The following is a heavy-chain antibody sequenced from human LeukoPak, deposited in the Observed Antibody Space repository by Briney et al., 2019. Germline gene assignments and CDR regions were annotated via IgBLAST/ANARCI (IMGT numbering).Heavy chain of an antibody. CDR1: GFTVSSTY. J-gene: IGHJ4*02. D-gene: IGHD2/OR15-2a*01. V-gene: IGHV3-23*01. CDR2: ISGSGGTA. Sequence: GGSLRLSCVLSGFTVSSTYISWFRQTPGKGLEWVSAISGSGGTAYYADSVKGRFTISRDNSKNTLFLQMNSLRAEDTAVYYCAKLTLSDYFYAPGDYFDCWGQGTLVTVSS. CDR3: AKLTLSDYFYAPGDYFDC.